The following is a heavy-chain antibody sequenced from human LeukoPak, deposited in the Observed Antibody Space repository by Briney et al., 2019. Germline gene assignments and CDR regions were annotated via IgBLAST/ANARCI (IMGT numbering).Heavy chain of an antibody. CDR3: ARGGSGDIVVVPAAESFDY. CDR2: INPSGGST. V-gene: IGHV1-46*01. D-gene: IGHD2-2*01. CDR1: GYTFTSYY. Sequence: GASVTVSCKASGYTFTSYYMHWVRQAPGQGLEWMGIINPSGGSTSYAQKFQGRVTMTRDTSTSTVYMELSSLRSEDTAVYYCARGGSGDIVVVPAAESFDYWGQGTLVTVSS. J-gene: IGHJ4*02.